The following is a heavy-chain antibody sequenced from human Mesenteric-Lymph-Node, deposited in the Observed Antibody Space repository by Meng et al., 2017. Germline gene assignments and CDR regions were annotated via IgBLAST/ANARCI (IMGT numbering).Heavy chain of an antibody. CDR1: GGSFSGYY. CDR3: ARDKGGYSYGYGYFDY. D-gene: IGHD5-18*01. V-gene: IGHV4-34*01. CDR2: INHSGST. J-gene: IGHJ4*02. Sequence: GSLRLSCAVYGGSFSGYYWSWIRQPPGKGLEWIGEINHSGSTNYNPSLKSRVTISVDTSKNQFSLKLSSVTAADTAVYYCARDKGGYSYGYGYFDYWGQGTLVTVSS.